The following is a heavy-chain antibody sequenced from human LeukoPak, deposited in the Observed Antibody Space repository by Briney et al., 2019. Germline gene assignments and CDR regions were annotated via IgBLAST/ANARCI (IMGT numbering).Heavy chain of an antibody. Sequence: ASVKVSCKASGYTFTSYAMHWVRQAPGQRFEWMGWINAGNGNTKYSQKFQGRVTITRDTSASTAYMELSSLRSEDTAVYYCARGRITMVRGVIINGDSPLNWGQGTLVTVSS. CDR3: ARGRITMVRGVIINGDSPLN. J-gene: IGHJ4*02. D-gene: IGHD3-10*01. CDR1: GYTFTSYA. CDR2: INAGNGNT. V-gene: IGHV1-3*01.